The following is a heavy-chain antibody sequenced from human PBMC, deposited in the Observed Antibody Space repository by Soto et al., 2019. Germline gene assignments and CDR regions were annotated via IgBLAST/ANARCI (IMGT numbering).Heavy chain of an antibody. CDR1: GGSISRSSYY. J-gene: IGHJ4*02. Sequence: QLQLQESGPGLVEPSETLSLTCTVSGGSISRSSYYWGWIRQPPGKGLEWIGSIYYSGSTHYNPSLKRRVTISVDTSKNQFSLKLSSVTAADTAVYYCATLWLGAADYWGQGTLVTVSS. D-gene: IGHD3-10*01. V-gene: IGHV4-39*01. CDR2: IYYSGST. CDR3: ATLWLGAADY.